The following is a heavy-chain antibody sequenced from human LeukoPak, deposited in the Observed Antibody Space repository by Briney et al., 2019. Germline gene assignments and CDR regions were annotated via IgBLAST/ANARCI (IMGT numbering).Heavy chain of an antibody. CDR1: GFTFSSYA. D-gene: IGHD3-9*01. V-gene: IGHV3-23*01. CDR2: ISGSGGST. J-gene: IGHJ4*02. Sequence: PGGSLRLSCAASGFTFSSYAMHWVRQAPGKGLEWVSAISGSGGSTYYADSVKGRFTISRDNSKNTLYLQMNSLRAEDTAVYYCARVDYDILTGAYAYWGQGTLVTVSS. CDR3: ARVDYDILTGAYAY.